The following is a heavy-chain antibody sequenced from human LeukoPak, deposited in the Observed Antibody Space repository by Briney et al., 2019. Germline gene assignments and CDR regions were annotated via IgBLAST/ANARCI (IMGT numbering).Heavy chain of an antibody. CDR3: ARDLVSAGFDI. J-gene: IGHJ3*02. CDR1: GYTFISHA. CDR2: INTNTGIP. D-gene: IGHD6-6*01. Sequence: GASVEVSCKAFGYTFISHAMNWVRQAPGQGLELMGWINTNTGIPTYAQGFAGRFVFSLDTSVTTAYQQITSLKAEDTAVYYCARDLVSAGFDIWGQGTMVTVSS. V-gene: IGHV7-4-1*02.